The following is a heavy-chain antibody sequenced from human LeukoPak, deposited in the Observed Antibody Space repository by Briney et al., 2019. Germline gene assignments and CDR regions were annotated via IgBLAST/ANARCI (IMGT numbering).Heavy chain of an antibody. CDR2: ISGSSGST. J-gene: IGHJ4*02. D-gene: IGHD6-19*01. CDR1: GFTFSSYG. V-gene: IGHV3-23*01. CDR3: AKDLSGWYYFFDY. Sequence: GALRLSCAASGFTFSSYGMSWVRQAPGKGLEWVSAISGSSGSTYYADSVKGRFTISRDNSKNTLYLQMNSLRAEDTAVYYCAKDLSGWYYFFDYWGQGTLVTVSS.